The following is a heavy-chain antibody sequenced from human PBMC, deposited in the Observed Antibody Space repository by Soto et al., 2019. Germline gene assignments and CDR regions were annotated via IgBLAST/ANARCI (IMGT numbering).Heavy chain of an antibody. CDR1: GFTFDDYA. Sequence: GGSLRLSCAASGFTFDDYAMHWVRQAPGKGLEWVSGISWNSGSIGYADSVKGRFTISRDNAKNSLYLQMNSLRAEDTALYYCARDRYSSGWYYFDYWGQGTLVTVSS. J-gene: IGHJ4*01. CDR2: ISWNSGSI. V-gene: IGHV3-9*01. CDR3: ARDRYSSGWYYFDY. D-gene: IGHD6-19*01.